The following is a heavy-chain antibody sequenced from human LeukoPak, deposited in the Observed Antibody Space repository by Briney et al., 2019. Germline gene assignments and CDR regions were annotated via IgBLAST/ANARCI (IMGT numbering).Heavy chain of an antibody. CDR1: GFTFSTYA. D-gene: IGHD6-13*01. J-gene: IGHJ6*02. CDR3: AREGIAAAGTKEHGMDV. V-gene: IGHV3-30*03. CDR2: ISSDGSNK. Sequence: GGSLRLSCAASGFTFSTYAMHWVRQAPGKGLEWVAIISSDGSNKYYADSVKGRFTISRENSKNTLYLQMNSLRAEDTAVYYCAREGIAAAGTKEHGMDVWGQGTTVTVSS.